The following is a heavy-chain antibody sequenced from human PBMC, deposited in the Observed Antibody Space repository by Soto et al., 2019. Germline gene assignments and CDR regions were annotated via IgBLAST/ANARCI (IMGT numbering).Heavy chain of an antibody. V-gene: IGHV4-59*01. CDR2: IYYSGST. Sequence: SETLSLTCTVSGGSISSYYWSWIRQPPGKGLEWIGYIYYSGSTNYNPSLKSRVTISVDTSKNQFSLKLSSVTAADTAVYYCARDRGHSYSSSSGNWFDPWGQGTLVTVPQ. D-gene: IGHD6-6*01. CDR3: ARDRGHSYSSSSGNWFDP. J-gene: IGHJ5*02. CDR1: GGSISSYY.